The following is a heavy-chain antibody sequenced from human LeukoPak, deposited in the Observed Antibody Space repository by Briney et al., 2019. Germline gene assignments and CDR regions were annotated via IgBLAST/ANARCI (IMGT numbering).Heavy chain of an antibody. CDR1: GYTFTSYG. Sequence: SVKVSCKASGYTFTSYGISWVRQAPGQGLEWMGWISAYNGNTNYAQKLQGRVTMTTDTSTSTAYMELSSLRSEDTAVYYCARADSSSSHDYYYMDVWGKGTTVTVSS. J-gene: IGHJ6*03. V-gene: IGHV1-18*01. CDR3: ARADSSSSHDYYYMDV. CDR2: ISAYNGNT. D-gene: IGHD6-6*01.